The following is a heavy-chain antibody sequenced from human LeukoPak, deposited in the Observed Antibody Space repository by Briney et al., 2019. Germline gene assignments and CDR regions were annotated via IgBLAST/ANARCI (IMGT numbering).Heavy chain of an antibody. CDR2: INWNGGST. CDR3: ARGVTSSRALFDY. CDR1: GFIFVDYG. J-gene: IGHJ4*02. D-gene: IGHD6-13*01. Sequence: PGGSLRLSCAASGFIFVDYGLSWVRQAPGKGLEWVSGINWNGGSTGYADSVKGRFTISRDNAKNSMYLQMNSLRAEDTALYYCARGVTSSRALFDYWGQGTLVTVSS. V-gene: IGHV3-20*04.